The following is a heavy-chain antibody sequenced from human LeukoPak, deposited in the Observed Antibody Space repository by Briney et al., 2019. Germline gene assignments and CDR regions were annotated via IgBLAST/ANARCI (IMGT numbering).Heavy chain of an antibody. CDR2: IYSGGSP. V-gene: IGHV3-53*01. CDR3: ARTIVGETYDAFDI. D-gene: IGHD1-26*01. Sequence: GGPLRLPCAASGFTVSSNYMSWVRQAPGKGLEWVSIIYSGGSPYYADSLKGRFTISRDNSKNTLYLQMNSLRADDTAVYYCARTIVGETYDAFDIWGQGTEVTVSS. CDR1: GFTVSSNY. J-gene: IGHJ3*02.